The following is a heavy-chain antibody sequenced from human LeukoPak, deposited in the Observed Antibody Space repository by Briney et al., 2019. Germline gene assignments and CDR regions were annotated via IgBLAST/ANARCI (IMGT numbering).Heavy chain of an antibody. J-gene: IGHJ6*02. D-gene: IGHD3-10*01. V-gene: IGHV3-23*01. CDR3: AKNYESGRGVPYGMDV. CDR2: IGSGSGGTT. CDR1: GFTFSSYA. Sequence: GGSLRLSCAASGFTFSSYAMRWVRQAPGKGLEWVSAIGSGSGGTTIYADSVKGRFNISRDNSKNTLYLQMSSLRGEDTAVYYCAKNYESGRGVPYGMDVWGQGTTVTVSS.